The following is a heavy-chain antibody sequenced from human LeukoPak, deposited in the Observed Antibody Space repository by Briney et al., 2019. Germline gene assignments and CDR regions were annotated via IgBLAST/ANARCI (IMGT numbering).Heavy chain of an antibody. CDR3: ARVNSALVVSSEGSWAGSLGFDH. CDR2: ISGSSRYI. CDR1: GIPFSNYT. Sequence: GGSLRLSCAASGIPFSNYTLTWVRQAPGKGRVWVSSISGSSRYIHYSDSVRGRFSISRDNAKNSVYLQMDSLTADDTAVYYCARVNSALVVSSEGSWAGSLGFDHWGQGTLVIVSS. J-gene: IGHJ4*02. V-gene: IGHV3-21*06. D-gene: IGHD3-22*01.